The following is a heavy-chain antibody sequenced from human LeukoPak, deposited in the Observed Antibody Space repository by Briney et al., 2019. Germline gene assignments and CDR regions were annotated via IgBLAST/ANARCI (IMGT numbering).Heavy chain of an antibody. J-gene: IGHJ4*02. V-gene: IGHV4-59*08. CDR1: GGSINGHY. CDR3: ARTYYFGSGSYHFDY. Sequence: ASETLSLTCTVSGGSINGHYWSWIRQLPGKGLEWIGFIYYSGYTNYNPSLKSRVTISVDTSKNQFSLKLTSVTAADTAVYYCARTYYFGSGSYHFDYWGQGTLVTVSS. D-gene: IGHD3-10*01. CDR2: IYYSGYT.